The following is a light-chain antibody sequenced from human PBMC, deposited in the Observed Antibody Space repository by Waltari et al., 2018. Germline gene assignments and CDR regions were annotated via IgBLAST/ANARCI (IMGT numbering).Light chain of an antibody. V-gene: IGKV4-1*01. CDR2: WAS. CDR3: KQYYRTPLT. J-gene: IGKJ4*01. Sequence: DIVMTQSQESMAVSLGERATINGKSSKSVLYSSNNKNYLAWYQQQPGPPPKLLIDWASTRESGVPYRFSGSGSGTYFTLIISSLQAEDVAVYYCKQYYRTPLTFGGGTKVEIK. CDR1: KSVLYSSNNKNY.